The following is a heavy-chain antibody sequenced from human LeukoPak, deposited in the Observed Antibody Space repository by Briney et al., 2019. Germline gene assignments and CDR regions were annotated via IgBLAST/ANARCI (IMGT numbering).Heavy chain of an antibody. V-gene: IGHV1-8*01. CDR3: ARAPMVRGVIVNWFDP. D-gene: IGHD3-10*01. CDR2: MNPNSGNT. J-gene: IGHJ5*02. CDR1: GYTFTSYD. Sequence: ASVKVSCKASGYTFTSYDINWVRQATGQGLEWMGWMNPNSGNTGYAQKFQGRVTMTRNTSISTAYMELSSLRSEDTAVYYCARAPMVRGVIVNWFDPWGQGTLVPVSS.